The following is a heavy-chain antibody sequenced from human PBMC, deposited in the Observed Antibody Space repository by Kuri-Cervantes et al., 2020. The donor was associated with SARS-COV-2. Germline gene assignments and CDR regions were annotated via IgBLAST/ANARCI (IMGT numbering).Heavy chain of an antibody. CDR3: ARIGCSGGSCYSSGLRHWYFDL. Sequence: GGSLRLSCAASGFTFSSYWMHWVRQAPGKGLVWVSRINSDGSSTNYADSVKGRFTISRDNAKNSLYLQMNSLRAEDTAVYYCARIGCSGGSCYSSGLRHWYFDLWGRGTLVTVSS. D-gene: IGHD2-15*01. J-gene: IGHJ2*01. V-gene: IGHV3-74*01. CDR1: GFTFSSYW. CDR2: INSDGSST.